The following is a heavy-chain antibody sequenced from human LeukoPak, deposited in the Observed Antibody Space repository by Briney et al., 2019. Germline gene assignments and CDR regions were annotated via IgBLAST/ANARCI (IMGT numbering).Heavy chain of an antibody. CDR3: ARVRFGFRTSEIAAAGIRNWFDP. CDR1: GGSISSSSYY. V-gene: IGHV4-39*01. CDR2: IYYSGST. D-gene: IGHD6-13*01. J-gene: IGHJ5*02. Sequence: KPSETLSLACTVSGGSISSSSYYWGWIRQPPGKGLEWIGSIYYSGSTYYNPSLKSRVTISVDTSKNQFSLKLSSVTAAATAVYYCARVRFGFRTSEIAAAGIRNWFDPLGPGNPGHRLL.